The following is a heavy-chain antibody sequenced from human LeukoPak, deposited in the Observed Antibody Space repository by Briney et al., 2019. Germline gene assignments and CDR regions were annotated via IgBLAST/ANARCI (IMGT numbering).Heavy chain of an antibody. CDR2: INPNSGGT. CDR1: GYTFTGYY. V-gene: IGHV1-2*02. J-gene: IGHJ6*02. CDR3: ARASINAYYYYYGMDV. Sequence: ASVKVSCKASGYTFTGYYMHWVRQAPGQGLEWMGWINPNSGGTNYAQKFQGRVTMTRDTSISTAYMELSRLRSDDTAVYYCARASINAYYYYYGMDVWGQGTTVTVSS. D-gene: IGHD3-9*01.